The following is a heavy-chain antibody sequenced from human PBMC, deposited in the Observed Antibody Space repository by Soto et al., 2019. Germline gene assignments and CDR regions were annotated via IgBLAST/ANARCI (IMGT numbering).Heavy chain of an antibody. D-gene: IGHD2-8*01. CDR3: ARDRSTYGGGGTGEVKENWFDP. CDR2: AYYSGST. J-gene: IGHJ5*02. V-gene: IGHV4-59*01. CDR1: GGSISHYY. Sequence: ETLSLSCSVSGGSISHYYWSWIRQSPGKGLEWIGYAYYSGSTDYNPSLKSRVTMSVDTSKNQVSLKLNSVTTADTAVYYCARDRSTYGGGGTGEVKENWFDPWGPGTLVTVSS.